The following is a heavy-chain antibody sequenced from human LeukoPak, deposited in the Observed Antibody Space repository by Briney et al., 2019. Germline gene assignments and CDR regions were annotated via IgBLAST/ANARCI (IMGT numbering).Heavy chain of an antibody. CDR3: ARETTASLDY. D-gene: IGHD4-17*01. CDR1: GFTFSSYA. Sequence: GGSLRLSCAASGFTFSSYAMSWVRQAPGKGLEWVSAISGSGGSTYYADSVKGRFTISRDNSKNTLYLQMNSLRAGDTGVYYCARETTASLDYWGQGTLVTVTS. J-gene: IGHJ4*02. CDR2: ISGSGGST. V-gene: IGHV3-23*01.